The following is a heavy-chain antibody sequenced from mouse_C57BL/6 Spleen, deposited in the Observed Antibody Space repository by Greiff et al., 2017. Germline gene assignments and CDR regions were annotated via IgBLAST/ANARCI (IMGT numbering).Heavy chain of an antibody. J-gene: IGHJ3*01. CDR3: ARGELEVCAY. CDR2: IYPGSGNT. Sequence: LVESGAELVRPGASVKLSCKASGYTFTDYYINWVKQRPGQGLAWIARIYPGSGNTYYNEKFKGKATLTAEKSSSTAYMQLSSLTSEDSAVYCCARGELEVCAYRGQGSLVTVSA. V-gene: IGHV1-76*01. CDR1: GYTFTDYY.